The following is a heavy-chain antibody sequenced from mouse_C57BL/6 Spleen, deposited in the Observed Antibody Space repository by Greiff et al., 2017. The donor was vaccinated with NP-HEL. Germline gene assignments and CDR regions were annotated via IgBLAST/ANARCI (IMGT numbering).Heavy chain of an antibody. D-gene: IGHD1-1*01. J-gene: IGHJ2*01. CDR1: GYTFTSYW. CDR2: IDPSDSYT. CDR3: ARGYYGSSSPFDY. V-gene: IGHV1-69*01. Sequence: QVQLQQPGAELVMPGASVKLSCKASGYTFTSYWMHWVKQRPGQGLEWIGEIDPSDSYTNYNQKFKGKSTLTVDKSSSTAYMQLSSLTSEDSAVYYCARGYYGSSSPFDYWGQGTTLTVSS.